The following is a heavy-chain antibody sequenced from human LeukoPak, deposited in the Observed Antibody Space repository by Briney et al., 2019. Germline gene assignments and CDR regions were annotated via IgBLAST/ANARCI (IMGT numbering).Heavy chain of an antibody. CDR3: ARDSVGMMRDGISD. Sequence: SETLFLTCTVSGGSISSYYWSWIRQPAGKGLEWIGRIYTSGSTNYNPSLKSRVTMSVDTSKNQFSLKLSSVTAADTAVYYCARDSVGMMRDGISDWGQGTLVTVSS. CDR2: IYTSGST. D-gene: IGHD3-3*02. CDR1: GGSISSYY. V-gene: IGHV4-4*07. J-gene: IGHJ4*02.